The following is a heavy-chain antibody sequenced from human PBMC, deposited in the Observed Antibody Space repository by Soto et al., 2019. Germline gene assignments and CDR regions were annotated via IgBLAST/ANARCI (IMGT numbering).Heavy chain of an antibody. D-gene: IGHD5-12*01. Sequence: QVQLQQWGAGLLKPSETLSLTCAVYGGSFSGYYWSWIRQPPGKGLEWIGEINHSGSTNYNPSLKSRVTISVDTSKNQFSLKRSAVTAADTAVYYCARGTPDIVATIRSRWWFDPWGQGTLVTVSS. CDR1: GGSFSGYY. J-gene: IGHJ5*02. CDR2: INHSGST. CDR3: ARGTPDIVATIRSRWWFDP. V-gene: IGHV4-34*01.